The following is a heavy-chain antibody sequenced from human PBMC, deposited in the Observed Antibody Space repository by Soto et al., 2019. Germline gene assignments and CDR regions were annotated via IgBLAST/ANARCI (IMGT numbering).Heavy chain of an antibody. J-gene: IGHJ4*02. V-gene: IGHV1-3*05. Sequence: QVQLVQSGAEEKKPGASVKVSCKASGYTFTSYAMHWVRQAPGQSLEWMGWINAGNGNTKYSQKFQGRVTITRDTSARTAYMELSSLRSEDTAVYYCARGITLPTPLDYWGQGTLVTVSS. CDR1: GYTFTSYA. CDR3: ARGITLPTPLDY. D-gene: IGHD1-20*01. CDR2: INAGNGNT.